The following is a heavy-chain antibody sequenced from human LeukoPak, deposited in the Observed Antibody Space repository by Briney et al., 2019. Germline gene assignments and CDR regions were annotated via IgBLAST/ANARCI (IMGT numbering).Heavy chain of an antibody. CDR2: INPNSGGT. CDR3: ARSPYYYDSSGYYYLFDY. CDR1: GYTFTGYY. J-gene: IGHJ4*02. D-gene: IGHD3-22*01. Sequence: ASVKVSCKASGYTFTGYYMHWVRQAPGQGLEWMGWINPNSGGTNYAQKFQGRVTMTRDTSISTAYMELSRLRSDDTAVYYCARSPYYYDSSGYYYLFDYWGQGTLVTVSS. V-gene: IGHV1-2*02.